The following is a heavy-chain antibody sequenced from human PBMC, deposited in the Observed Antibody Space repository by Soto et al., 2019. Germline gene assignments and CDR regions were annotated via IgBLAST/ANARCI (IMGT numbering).Heavy chain of an antibody. V-gene: IGHV1-8*01. CDR1: GYTFTSYD. J-gene: IGHJ4*02. Sequence: ASVKVSCKASGYTFTSYDIDWVRQATGQGLEWMGWMDPNSGNTGYAQKFQGRVTMTRNTSISTAYMELSSLRSEDTAVYYCASRARGYSSGPDYWGQGTLVTVSS. CDR2: MDPNSGNT. D-gene: IGHD6-25*01. CDR3: ASRARGYSSGPDY.